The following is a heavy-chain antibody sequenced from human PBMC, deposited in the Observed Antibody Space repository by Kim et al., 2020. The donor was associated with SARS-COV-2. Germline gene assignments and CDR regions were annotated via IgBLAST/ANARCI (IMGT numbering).Heavy chain of an antibody. Sequence: SVKGRFTISRDDSKSIAYLQMNSLKTEDTAVYYCTSAYCGGDCYSALLDYWGQGTLVTVSS. CDR3: TSAYCGGDCYSALLDY. J-gene: IGHJ4*02. V-gene: IGHV3-49*02. D-gene: IGHD2-21*01.